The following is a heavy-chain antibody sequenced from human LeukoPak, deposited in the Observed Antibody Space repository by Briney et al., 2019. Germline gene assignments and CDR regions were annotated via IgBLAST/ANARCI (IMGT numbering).Heavy chain of an antibody. V-gene: IGHV4-39*01. CDR3: ARLGRATGRS. D-gene: IGHD1-26*01. Sequence: SETLSLTCTVSAGSISSSGYFWGWIRQPPGKGLEWIGSIYYSGSTYYNPSLKSRVTISADTSKNEFSLKLSSVTAADTAVYYCARLGRATGRSWGQGTLVTVSS. J-gene: IGHJ4*02. CDR1: AGSISSSGYF. CDR2: IYYSGST.